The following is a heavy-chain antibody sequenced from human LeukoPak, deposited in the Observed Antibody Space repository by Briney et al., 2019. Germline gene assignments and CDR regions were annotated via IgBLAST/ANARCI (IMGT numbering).Heavy chain of an antibody. CDR1: GFSFSNYE. J-gene: IGHJ1*01. CDR2: LRGNGET. V-gene: IGHV3-23*01. D-gene: IGHD1-1*01. Sequence: GGSLRLSCAASGFSFSNYEMSWVRQAPARGPEWVSSLRGNGETFYADSVKGRFTLSRDDSRNTVYLQLNNLRVEDTAIYYCARAGWVANADAVWWGQGTQVTVSS. CDR3: ARAGWVANADAVW.